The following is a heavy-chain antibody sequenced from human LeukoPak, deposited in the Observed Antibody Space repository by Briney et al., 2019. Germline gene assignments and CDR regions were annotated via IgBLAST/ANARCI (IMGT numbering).Heavy chain of an antibody. CDR1: GGSISSYY. D-gene: IGHD6-19*01. J-gene: IGHJ4*02. Sequence: SETLSLTCTVSGGSISSYYWSWIRQPPGKRLEWIGYIYYSGSTNYNPSLKSRVTISVDTSKNQFSLKLSSVTAADTAVYYCARGPPGIAVAGTKTPLYYFDYWGQGTLVTVSS. CDR2: IYYSGST. V-gene: IGHV4-59*01. CDR3: ARGPPGIAVAGTKTPLYYFDY.